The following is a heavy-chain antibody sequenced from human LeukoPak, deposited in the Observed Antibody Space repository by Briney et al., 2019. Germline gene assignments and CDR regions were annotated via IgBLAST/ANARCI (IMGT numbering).Heavy chain of an antibody. V-gene: IGHV4-39*07. D-gene: IGHD6-13*01. CDR1: GGSISSSSYY. CDR3: AREDSSSRYKGFDY. CDR2: IYHSGST. J-gene: IGHJ4*02. Sequence: SETLSLTCTVSGGSISSSSYYWGWIRQPPGKGLEWIGSIYHSGSTYYNPSLKSRVTISVDTSKNQFSLKLSSVTAADTAVYYCAREDSSSRYKGFDYWGQGTLVTVSS.